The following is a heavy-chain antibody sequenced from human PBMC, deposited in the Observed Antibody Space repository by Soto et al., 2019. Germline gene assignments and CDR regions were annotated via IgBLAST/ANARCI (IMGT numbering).Heavy chain of an antibody. V-gene: IGHV3-66*01. D-gene: IGHD2-15*01. CDR3: ARVAIVVVVAATEGGFDY. J-gene: IGHJ4*02. Sequence: GGSLRLSCAASGFTVSSNYMSWVRQAPGKGLEWVSVIYSGGSTYYADSVKGRFTISRDNSKNTLYLQMNSLRAEDTAVYYCARVAIVVVVAATEGGFDYWGQGTLVTVSS. CDR2: IYSGGST. CDR1: GFTVSSNY.